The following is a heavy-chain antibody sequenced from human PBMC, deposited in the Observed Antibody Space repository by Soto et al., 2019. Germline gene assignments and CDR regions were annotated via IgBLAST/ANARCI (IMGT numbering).Heavy chain of an antibody. D-gene: IGHD2-15*01. CDR3: AKDGRNCSGGSCPQGH. CDR2: INPISGGT. Sequence: ASVKVSCKTSGYTFTGHHIHWVRQAPGQGLEWMGWINPISGGTKYREKFQGRVSITRDKSSSTAYMELSSLTSDDSAVYYCAKDGRNCSGGSCPQGHWGQGTLVTVYS. J-gene: IGHJ4*02. V-gene: IGHV1-2*02. CDR1: GYTFTGHH.